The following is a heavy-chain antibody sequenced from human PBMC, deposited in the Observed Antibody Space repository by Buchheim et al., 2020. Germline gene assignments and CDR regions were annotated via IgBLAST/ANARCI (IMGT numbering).Heavy chain of an antibody. CDR2: ISYDGSNK. V-gene: IGHV3-30*04. CDR3: ARAERSSGWFFIHECYGMDV. Sequence: QVQLVESGGGVVQPGRSLRLSCAASGFTFSSYAMHWVRQALGKGLEWVAVISYDGSNKYYADSVKGRFTISRDNSKNTLYLQMSSLRAEDTAVYYCARAERSSGWFFIHECYGMDVWGQGTT. CDR1: GFTFSSYA. D-gene: IGHD6-19*01. J-gene: IGHJ6*02.